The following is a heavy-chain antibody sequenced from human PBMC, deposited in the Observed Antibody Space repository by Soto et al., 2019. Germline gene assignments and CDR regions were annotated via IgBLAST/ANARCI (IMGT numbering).Heavy chain of an antibody. CDR1: GFTFNDYV. J-gene: IGHJ3*01. V-gene: IGHV3-30*14. Sequence: QVHLVESGGGVVQPGRSLRLSCAASGFTFNDYVIHWVRQAAGKGLEWVASMTYDGATEYYADSVKGRFTVSRDNSKRTLSLQINSLRPEDTAVYYCARVRLSIAVNDALDVWGQGTTVTVSS. CDR3: ARVRLSIAVNDALDV. CDR2: MTYDGATE. D-gene: IGHD3-3*02.